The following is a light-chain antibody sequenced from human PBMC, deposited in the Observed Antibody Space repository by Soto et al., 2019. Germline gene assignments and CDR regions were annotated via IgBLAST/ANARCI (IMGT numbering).Light chain of an antibody. CDR1: QSLSNSN. J-gene: IGKJ1*01. CDR3: HQYERSPRT. CDR2: GAS. Sequence: DIVLTQSPGTLSVSPGEGATLSCRASQSLSNSNLAWYQQQPGQAPRLLIYGASSRASGVPDRFSGSGSGTDFPLTISRLDPEYFAVYYCHQYERSPRTFGQGTKVEIK. V-gene: IGKV3-20*01.